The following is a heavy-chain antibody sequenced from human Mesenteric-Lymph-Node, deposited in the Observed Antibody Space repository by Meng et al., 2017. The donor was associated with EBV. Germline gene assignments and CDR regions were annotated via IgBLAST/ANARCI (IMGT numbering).Heavy chain of an antibody. Sequence: PLESEVGVVQPGRSLSFSLAASGFTFSDYGMHWVPQAPGKGLEWVAVISYNGGEINYVDSVKGRFTISRDNSKNMLYLQMNSLRPEDTAVYYCVDLMLPWGQGTLVTVSS. CDR3: VDLMLP. CDR2: ISYNGGEI. J-gene: IGHJ5*02. CDR1: GFTFSDYG. D-gene: IGHD3-16*01. V-gene: IGHV3-30*03.